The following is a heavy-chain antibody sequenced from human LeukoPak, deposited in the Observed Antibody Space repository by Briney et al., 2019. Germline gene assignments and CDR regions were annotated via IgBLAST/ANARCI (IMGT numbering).Heavy chain of an antibody. CDR3: ARAATAVAGLGADY. Sequence: ASVKVSCKVSGYTFTDYYIHWVRQAPGQGLEWMGWINPKSGGTNCAQKFQGRVTMTSDTSISTAYMELSSLISDDTAVYYCARAATAVAGLGADYWGQGTLVSVSS. CDR2: INPKSGGT. J-gene: IGHJ4*02. D-gene: IGHD6-19*01. CDR1: GYTFTDYY. V-gene: IGHV1-2*02.